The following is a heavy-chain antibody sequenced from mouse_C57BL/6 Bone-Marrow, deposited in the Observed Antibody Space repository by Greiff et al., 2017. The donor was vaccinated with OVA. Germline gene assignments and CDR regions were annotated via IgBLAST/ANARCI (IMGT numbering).Heavy chain of an antibody. Sequence: QVQLQQPGAELVKPGASVKVSCKASGYTFTSYWMHWVKQRPGQGLEWIGRIHPSDSDTNYNQKFKGKATLTVDTSSSTAYMQLSSLPSEDSAVFYGAKRAYYDGSSLDDWGQGTTLTVSS. CDR2: IHPSDSDT. CDR1: GYTFTSYW. D-gene: IGHD1-1*01. CDR3: AKRAYYDGSSLDD. V-gene: IGHV1-74*01. J-gene: IGHJ2*01.